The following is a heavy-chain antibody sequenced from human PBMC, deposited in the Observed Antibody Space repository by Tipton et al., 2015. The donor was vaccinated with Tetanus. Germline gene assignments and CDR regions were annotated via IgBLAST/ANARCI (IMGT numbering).Heavy chain of an antibody. CDR3: AREPAATGTSLFDY. D-gene: IGHD6-13*01. CDR1: RGPISSYY. J-gene: IGHJ4*02. Sequence: TLSLTCTVSRGPISSYYWSWVRQSPGTGLEWIGEISHNGSTNYNPSLKSRVTISVDKSKNQFSLRLGSVTAADTAMYYCAREPAATGTSLFDYWGQGALVTVSS. V-gene: IGHV4-4*02. CDR2: ISHNGST.